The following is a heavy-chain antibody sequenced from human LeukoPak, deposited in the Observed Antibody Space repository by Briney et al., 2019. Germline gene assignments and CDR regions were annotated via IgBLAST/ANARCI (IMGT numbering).Heavy chain of an antibody. D-gene: IGHD3-22*01. J-gene: IGHJ3*02. CDR2: ISYDGSNK. CDR3: ARDHHRRLYDSQARDTFDI. V-gene: IGHV3-30*14. CDR1: GFTFSSYA. Sequence: GGSLRLSCAASGFTFSSYAMHWVRQAPGKGLEWVAVISYDGSNKYYADSVKGRFTISRDNSKNTLYLQMNSLRAEDTAVYYCARDHHRRLYDSQARDTFDIWGQGTMVTVS.